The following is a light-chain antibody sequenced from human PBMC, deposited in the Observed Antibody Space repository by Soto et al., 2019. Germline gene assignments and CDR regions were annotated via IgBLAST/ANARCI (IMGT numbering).Light chain of an antibody. Sequence: QSALTQPASGSGFPGQSIAISCTGTFSDVGGYDYVSWYQQHPDKAPKLMIYEVTKRPSGVSNRFSGSKSGNTASLTISGLQPEDEADYYCSSHTSGSTRVFGSGTKVTVL. J-gene: IGLJ1*01. V-gene: IGLV2-14*01. CDR3: SSHTSGSTRV. CDR2: EVT. CDR1: FSDVGGYDY.